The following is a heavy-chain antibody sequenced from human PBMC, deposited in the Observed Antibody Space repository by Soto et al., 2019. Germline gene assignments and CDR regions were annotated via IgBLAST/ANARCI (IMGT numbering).Heavy chain of an antibody. Sequence: GVSLRLSCAASGFTFSSYGMHWVRQAPGKGLEWVAVISYDGSNKYYADSVKGRFTISRDNSKNTLYLQMNSLRAEDTAVYYCAKDTTSSSWYDVYFDYWGQGTLVTAPQ. CDR1: GFTFSSYG. D-gene: IGHD6-13*01. V-gene: IGHV3-30*18. J-gene: IGHJ4*02. CDR2: ISYDGSNK. CDR3: AKDTTSSSWYDVYFDY.